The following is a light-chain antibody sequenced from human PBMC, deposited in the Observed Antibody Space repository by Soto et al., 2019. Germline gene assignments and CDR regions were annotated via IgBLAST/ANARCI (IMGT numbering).Light chain of an antibody. V-gene: IGLV2-14*01. CDR3: SSYTRSSRYV. Sequence: QSALTQPASVSGSPGQSITISCTGTSSDVGGYNYVSWYQQHPGKAPKLMIYEVSNRPSGVSNRFSGSKSGNTASLTISGLQAETEADYYCSSYTRSSRYVFGTGTKVTVL. CDR2: EVS. J-gene: IGLJ1*01. CDR1: SSDVGGYNY.